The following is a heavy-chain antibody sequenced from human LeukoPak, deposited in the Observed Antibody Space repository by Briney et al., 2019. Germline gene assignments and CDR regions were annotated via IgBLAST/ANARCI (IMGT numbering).Heavy chain of an antibody. CDR1: GGSISSSSYY. J-gene: IGHJ4*02. D-gene: IGHD3-16*02. Sequence: SETLSLTCTVSGGSISSSSYYWGWIRQPPGKGLEWIGSIYYSGSTYYNPSLKSRVTISVDTSKNQFSLKLSSVTAADTAVYYCAGWGYYDYVWGSYRYFDYWGQGTLVTVSS. CDR3: AGWGYYDYVWGSYRYFDY. V-gene: IGHV4-39*01. CDR2: IYYSGST.